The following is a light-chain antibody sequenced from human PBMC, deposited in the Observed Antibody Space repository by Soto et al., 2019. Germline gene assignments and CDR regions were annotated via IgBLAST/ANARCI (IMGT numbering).Light chain of an antibody. J-gene: IGKJ5*01. Sequence: EIVLTQSPATLSLSPGERSTLSCRASQSVSRYLAWFQQKPGQAPRLLIYDASNRATGIPARFSGSGSGTDFTLTISSLEPEDFAVYYCQQRSSWPQITFGQGTRL. V-gene: IGKV3-11*01. CDR2: DAS. CDR1: QSVSRY. CDR3: QQRSSWPQIT.